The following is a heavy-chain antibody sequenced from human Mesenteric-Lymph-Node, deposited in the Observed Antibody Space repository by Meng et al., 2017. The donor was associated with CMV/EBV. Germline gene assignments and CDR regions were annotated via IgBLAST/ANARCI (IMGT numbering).Heavy chain of an antibody. V-gene: IGHV4-59*01. D-gene: IGHD3-10*01. CDR1: RASISGYY. J-gene: IGHJ4*02. Sequence: SETLSLTCTVSRASISGYYWSWIRQPPGKGLEWIGYIHYTGSTIHNPSLKSRVTISLDMSKNQFSLKLSSVTAADTAVYYCTNGMRGSRWGQGTLVTVSS. CDR3: TNGMRGSR. CDR2: IHYTGST.